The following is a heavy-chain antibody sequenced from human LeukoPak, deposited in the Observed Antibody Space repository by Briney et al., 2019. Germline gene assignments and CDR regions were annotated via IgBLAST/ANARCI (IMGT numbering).Heavy chain of an antibody. D-gene: IGHD5-18*01. V-gene: IGHV1-3*01. CDR3: AGRDTAMVLKY. J-gene: IGHJ4*02. CDR1: GYTFTSYA. Sequence: AASVKVSCKASGYTFTSYAMNWVRQAPGQGLEWMGWINAGNGSTKYSQKFQGRVTITRDTSASTAYMELSSLRSEDTAVYYCAGRDTAMVLKYWGQGTLVTVSS. CDR2: INAGNGST.